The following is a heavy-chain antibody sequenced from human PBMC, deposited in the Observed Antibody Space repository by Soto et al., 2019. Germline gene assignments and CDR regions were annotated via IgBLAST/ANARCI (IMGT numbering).Heavy chain of an antibody. J-gene: IGHJ6*02. D-gene: IGHD2-8*01. Sequence: GASVKVSCKASGYSFTDYHIHWVRQAPGQGLEWLGRINPKSGGTSTAQKFQGWVTMTTDTSISTASMELTRLTSDDTAIYYCARGDSTDCSNGVCSFFYNLDMDVWGQGITGTVSS. CDR1: GYSFTDYH. CDR2: INPKSGGT. CDR3: ARGDSTDCSNGVCSFFYNLDMDV. V-gene: IGHV1-2*04.